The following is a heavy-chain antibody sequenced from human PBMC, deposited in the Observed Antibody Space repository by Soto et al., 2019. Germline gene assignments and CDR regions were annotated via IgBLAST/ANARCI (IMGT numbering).Heavy chain of an antibody. J-gene: IGHJ5*02. V-gene: IGHV1-18*01. D-gene: IGHD2-2*01. CDR1: GYTFTSYG. Sequence: ASVKVSCKASGYTFTSYGISWVRRAPGQGLEWMGWISAYNGNTNYAQKLQGRVTMTTDTSTSTAYMELRSLRSDDTAVYYCARNPSRVLVPAATSNWFDLWGQGTRVTVAS. CDR3: ARNPSRVLVPAATSNWFDL. CDR2: ISAYNGNT.